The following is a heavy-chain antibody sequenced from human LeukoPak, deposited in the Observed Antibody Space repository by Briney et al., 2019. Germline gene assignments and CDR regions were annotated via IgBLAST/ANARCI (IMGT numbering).Heavy chain of an antibody. CDR1: GFTFSSYS. D-gene: IGHD1-1*01. CDR2: ISSSSSYI. J-gene: IGHJ4*02. CDR3: AREKQLGLPISNGYEFDY. Sequence: GGSLRLSCAASGFTFSSYSMNWVRQAPGKGLEWVSSISSSSSYIYYADSVKGRFTISRDNAKNSLYLQMNSLRAEDTAVYYCAREKQLGLPISNGYEFDYWGQGTLVTVSS. V-gene: IGHV3-21*01.